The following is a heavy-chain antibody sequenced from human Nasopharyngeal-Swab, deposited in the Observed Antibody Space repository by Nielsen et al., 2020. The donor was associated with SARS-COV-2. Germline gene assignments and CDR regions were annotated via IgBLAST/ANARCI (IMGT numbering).Heavy chain of an antibody. D-gene: IGHD4-17*01. Sequence: GASLKISCAASGFTFSSYSLSWVRQAPGMGLEWVANIKQDGSEKYYVDPVKGRFTISRDNAKNSLYLQMNSLRAEDTAVYYCARRQYGDYYYYYGMDVWGQGTTVTVSS. CDR3: ARRQYGDYYYYYGMDV. V-gene: IGHV3-7*03. J-gene: IGHJ6*02. CDR2: IKQDGSEK. CDR1: GFTFSSYS.